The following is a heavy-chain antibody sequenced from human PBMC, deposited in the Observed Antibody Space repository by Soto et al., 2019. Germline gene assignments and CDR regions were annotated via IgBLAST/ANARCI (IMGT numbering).Heavy chain of an antibody. CDR1: GDSVSSNSAA. J-gene: IGHJ6*02. D-gene: IGHD6-13*01. V-gene: IGHV6-1*01. CDR2: TYYRSKWYN. CDR3: ARGSSSYLYYYYSMDV. Sequence: SQTLSLTCALSGDSVSSNSAAWNWIRQSPSRGLEWLGRTYYRSKWYNDYAVSVKSRITINPDTSKNQFSLQLNSVTPEDTAVYYCARGSSSYLYYYYSMDVWGQGTTVTVSS.